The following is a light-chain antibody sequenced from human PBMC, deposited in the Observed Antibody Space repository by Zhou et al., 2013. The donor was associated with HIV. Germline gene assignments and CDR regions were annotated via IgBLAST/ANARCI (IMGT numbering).Light chain of an antibody. CDR3: QQYNNWPSFT. Sequence: EIVMTQSPATLSVSPGERATLSCRASQSISSNLAWYQHKPGQAPTLLIYGASTRAAGIPARFSGSGSGTEFTLTISSLQSEDFATYYCQQYNNWPSFTFGQGTKVEI. CDR2: GAS. CDR1: QSISSN. V-gene: IGKV3-15*01. J-gene: IGKJ2*01.